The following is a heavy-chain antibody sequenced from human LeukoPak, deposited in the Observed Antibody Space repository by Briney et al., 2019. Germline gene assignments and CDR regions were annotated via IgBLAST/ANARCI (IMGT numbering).Heavy chain of an antibody. CDR1: GASVSSESYY. Sequence: SETLSLTCTVSGASVSSESYYWSWIRQPPGKGLEWIGYIYYSGHTNYSPSLKSRVTISVDTSKNQFSLRLSSVTAADTAVYYCARGPRGYCSGGSCYHYWGQGTLVTVSS. V-gene: IGHV4-61*01. CDR3: ARGPRGYCSGGSCYHY. CDR2: IYYSGHT. D-gene: IGHD2-15*01. J-gene: IGHJ4*02.